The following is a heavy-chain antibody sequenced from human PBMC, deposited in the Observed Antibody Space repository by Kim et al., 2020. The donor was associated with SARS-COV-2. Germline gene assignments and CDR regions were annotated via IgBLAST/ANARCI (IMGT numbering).Heavy chain of an antibody. D-gene: IGHD2-21*02. CDR2: ISAYNGNT. V-gene: IGHV1-18*01. CDR1: GYTFTSYG. Sequence: ASVKVSCKASGYTFTSYGISWVRQAPGQGLEWMGWISAYNGNTNYAQKLQGRVTMTTDTSTSTAYMELRSLRSADTAVYYCARCHDDYNWFDPWGQGTLVNVSS. CDR3: ARCHDDYNWFDP. J-gene: IGHJ5*02.